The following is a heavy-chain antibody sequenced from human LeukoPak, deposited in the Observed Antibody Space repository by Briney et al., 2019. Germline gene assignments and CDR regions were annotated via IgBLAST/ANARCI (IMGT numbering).Heavy chain of an antibody. CDR3: ARDRAATGDWYFDL. Sequence: GGSLRLSCAASGFTFSSYGMHWVRQAPGKGLEWVALISYDGTNNHYADSVKGRFSISRDDSKNTLYLQMNSLRVDDTAMYYCARDRAATGDWYFDLWGRGTLVTVSS. D-gene: IGHD6-13*01. V-gene: IGHV3-30*03. CDR2: ISYDGTNN. J-gene: IGHJ2*01. CDR1: GFTFSSYG.